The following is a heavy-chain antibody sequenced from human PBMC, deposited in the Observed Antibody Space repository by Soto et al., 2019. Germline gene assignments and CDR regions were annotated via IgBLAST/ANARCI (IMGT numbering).Heavy chain of an antibody. CDR3: ARVVRDSWSAFPTNNWLDP. CDR1: CGLMIGIY. V-gene: IGHV4-59*01. J-gene: IGHJ5*02. D-gene: IGHD3-3*01. Sequence: SSETLSRTCRFSCGLMIGIYGTWIRQPPGKGLVLNGYIHYRGNTNSNPAPESRVSISVDTSKNELALKLSSVTAADTAMYYCARVVRDSWSAFPTNNWLDPWRQRTLVTVSS. CDR2: IHYRGNT.